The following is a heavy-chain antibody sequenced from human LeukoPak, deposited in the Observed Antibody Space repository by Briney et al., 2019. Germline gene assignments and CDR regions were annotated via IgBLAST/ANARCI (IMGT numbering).Heavy chain of an antibody. J-gene: IGHJ5*02. CDR2: ISDNSGYK. CDR1: RFTVSSNY. V-gene: IGHV3-21*01. Sequence: PGRSLRLSCAASRFTVSSNYMNWVRQAPGKWLEWVSSISDNSGYKYYADSAKGRFTISRDNAKNSLYLQLNSLRAEDTAVYYCARGPPLDRWGQGTLVTVSS. CDR3: ARGPPLDR.